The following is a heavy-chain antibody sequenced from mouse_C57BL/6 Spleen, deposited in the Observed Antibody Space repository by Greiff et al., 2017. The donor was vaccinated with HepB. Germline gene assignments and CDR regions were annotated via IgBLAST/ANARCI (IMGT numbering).Heavy chain of an antibody. J-gene: IGHJ2*01. V-gene: IGHV1-64*01. CDR1: GYTFTSYW. D-gene: IGHD2-2*01. CDR2: IHPNSGST. Sequence: QVQLQQPGAELVKPGASVKLSCKASGYTFTSYWMHWVKQRPGQGLEWIGMIHPNSGSTNYNEKFKSKATLTVDKSSSTAYMQLSSLTSEDSAVYYCARSKVNGGYYFDYWGQGTTLTVSS. CDR3: ARSKVNGGYYFDY.